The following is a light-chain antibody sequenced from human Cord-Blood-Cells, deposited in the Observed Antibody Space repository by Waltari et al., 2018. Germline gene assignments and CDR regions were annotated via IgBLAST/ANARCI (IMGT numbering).Light chain of an antibody. Sequence: EIVLTQSPATLSLSPVERATLSCRASQSVSSYLAWYQQKPGQAPRLLIYDASNRATGIPARFSGSGSGTDFTLTISSLEPEDFAVYYCQQRSNWPWLTFGGGTKVEIK. J-gene: IGKJ4*01. CDR2: DAS. CDR1: QSVSSY. V-gene: IGKV3-11*01. CDR3: QQRSNWPWLT.